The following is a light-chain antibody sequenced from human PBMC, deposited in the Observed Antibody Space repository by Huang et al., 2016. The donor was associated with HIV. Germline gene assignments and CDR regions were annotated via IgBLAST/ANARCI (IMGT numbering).Light chain of an antibody. CDR1: QSVSSN. CDR3: QQYNNWPRT. V-gene: IGKV3-15*01. J-gene: IGKJ1*01. Sequence: EIVMTQSPATLSVSPGERATLSCRASQSVSSNLAWYQQKPGQAPRVLIYGAATRATGFPARVSGSGSGTEFTLTISSLQSEDFAVYYCQQYNNWPRTFGQGTKVEIK. CDR2: GAA.